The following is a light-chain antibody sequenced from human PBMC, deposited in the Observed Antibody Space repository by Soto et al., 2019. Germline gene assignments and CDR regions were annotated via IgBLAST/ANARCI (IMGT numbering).Light chain of an antibody. CDR2: AAS. V-gene: IGKV1-39*01. CDR1: QSISNS. J-gene: IGKJ1*01. Sequence: IQMTQSPSTLSASIGDGVTITCRASQSISNSLAWYQQRPGKAPKLLIYAASSLQSGVPSRFSGSGSETDFTLTISSLQPEHFATYSCQQSYSTTWTFGQGTKVDIK. CDR3: QQSYSTTWT.